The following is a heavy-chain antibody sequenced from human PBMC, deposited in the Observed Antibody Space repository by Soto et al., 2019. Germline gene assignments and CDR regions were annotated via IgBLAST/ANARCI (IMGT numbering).Heavy chain of an antibody. CDR1: GGSFSGYY. CDR3: ARGFSRRYRMYF. J-gene: IGHJ6*02. CDR2: INHSGST. Sequence: SETLSLTCAVYGGSFSGYYWSWIRQPPGKGLEWIGEINHSGSTNYNPSLKSRVAISVDTSKNQFSLKLSSVTAADTAVYYCARGFSRRYRMYFWAQGSTVPVSS. V-gene: IGHV4-34*01.